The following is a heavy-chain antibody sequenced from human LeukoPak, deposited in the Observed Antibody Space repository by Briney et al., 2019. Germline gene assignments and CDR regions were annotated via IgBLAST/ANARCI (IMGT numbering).Heavy chain of an antibody. CDR3: ARHVRIAAAGIYYYYGMDV. J-gene: IGHJ6*02. CDR1: GYNFNTYW. V-gene: IGHV5-51*01. D-gene: IGHD6-13*01. CDR2: VYPGDSDT. Sequence: GEPLKISCKGSGYNFNTYWVAWVRQLPGKGLEWMGIVYPGDSDTRYSPSFQGQVTISADKSISTAYLQWSSLKASDTAMYYCARHVRIAAAGIYYYYGMDVWGQGTTVIVSS.